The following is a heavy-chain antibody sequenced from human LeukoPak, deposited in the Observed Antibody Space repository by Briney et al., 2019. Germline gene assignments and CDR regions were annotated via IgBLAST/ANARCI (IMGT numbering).Heavy chain of an antibody. D-gene: IGHD3-10*01. V-gene: IGHV3-23*01. CDR1: GFTFSSYA. CDR3: AKDSYRSGSYSWFDP. Sequence: GGSLRLSCAASGFTFSSYAMSWVRQAPGKGLEWVSAISGSGSSTYYADSVKGRFTISRDNSKNTLYLQMNSLRTEDTAVYYCAKDSYRSGSYSWFDPWGQGTLVTVSS. CDR2: ISGSGSST. J-gene: IGHJ5*02.